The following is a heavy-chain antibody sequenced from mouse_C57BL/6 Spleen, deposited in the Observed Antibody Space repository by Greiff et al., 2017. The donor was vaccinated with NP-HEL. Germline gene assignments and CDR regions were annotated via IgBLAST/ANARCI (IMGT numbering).Heavy chain of an antibody. CDR3: ATGVTTVADY. CDR1: GFNIKDDY. CDR2: IDPENGDT. V-gene: IGHV14-4*01. Sequence: EVQLQQSGAELVRPGASVKLSCTASGFNIKDDYMHWVKQRPEQGLEWIGWIDPENGDTEYASKFQGQATITADTSSNTAYLQLSSLTSEDTAVYYCATGVTTVADYWGQGTTLTVSS. D-gene: IGHD1-1*01. J-gene: IGHJ2*01.